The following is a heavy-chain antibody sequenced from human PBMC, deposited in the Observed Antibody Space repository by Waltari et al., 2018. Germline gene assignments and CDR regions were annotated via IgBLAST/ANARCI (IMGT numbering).Heavy chain of an antibody. CDR3: ARDLVATPP. V-gene: IGHV3-7*01. CDR2: IQENGSEK. Sequence: EVQLVESGGDLVQPGGSLRLSCAASGFTFSRSWMTWVRQAPGKGLDWGGNIQENGSEKWYADSVRGRFTISRDNAMNSLYLQMNSLRVEDTAVYYCARDLVATPPWGQGTLVTVSS. D-gene: IGHD2-21*02. J-gene: IGHJ5*02. CDR1: GFTFSRSW.